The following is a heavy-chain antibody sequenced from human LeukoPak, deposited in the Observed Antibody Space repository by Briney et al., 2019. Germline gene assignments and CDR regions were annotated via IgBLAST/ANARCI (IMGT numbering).Heavy chain of an antibody. J-gene: IGHJ4*02. Sequence: GGSLRLSCAASGFTFSSYSMNWVRQAPGKGLEWVSSISSSSSYIYYADSVKGRFTISRDNAKNSLYLQMNSLRAEDTALYYCAKDSSGWVGAFDYWGQGTLVTVSS. CDR3: AKDSSGWVGAFDY. D-gene: IGHD6-19*01. CDR2: ISSSSSYI. CDR1: GFTFSSYS. V-gene: IGHV3-21*04.